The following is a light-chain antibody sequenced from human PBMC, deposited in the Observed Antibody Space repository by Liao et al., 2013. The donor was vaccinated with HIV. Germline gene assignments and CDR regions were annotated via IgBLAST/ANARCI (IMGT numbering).Light chain of an antibody. CDR3: EAWYFSTGV. J-gene: IGLJ1*01. V-gene: IGLV3-1*01. CDR2: QDS. Sequence: SYDLTQSRSVSVSPGQTATITCSGDRLWNKYVSWYQQRPGQSPVLVIYQDSKRPSGIHERFSGSNSGTTATLTIRDTQAVDEADYFCEAWYFSTGVFGTGTKVTVL. CDR1: RLWNKY.